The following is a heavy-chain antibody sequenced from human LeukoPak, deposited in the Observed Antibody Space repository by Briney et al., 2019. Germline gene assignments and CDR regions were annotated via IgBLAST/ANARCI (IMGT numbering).Heavy chain of an antibody. V-gene: IGHV3-23*01. CDR2: TSSSGGNT. D-gene: IGHD6-19*01. CDR3: AKHLKQWLVLYYFDY. Sequence: PGGSLRLSCAASGFTFSRSDMSWIRQTPGKGLEWVSATSSSGGNTFTADSVKGRLTISRDNSKNTVFLQMNSLRVEDTAVYYCAKHLKQWLVLYYFDYWGQGTLVSDSS. CDR1: GFTFSRSD. J-gene: IGHJ4*02.